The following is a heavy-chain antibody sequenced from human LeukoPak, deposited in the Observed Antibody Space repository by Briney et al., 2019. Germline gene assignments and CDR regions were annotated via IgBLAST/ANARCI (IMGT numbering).Heavy chain of an antibody. J-gene: IGHJ4*02. V-gene: IGHV5-51*01. CDR3: ARQGRSTVTGIDY. Sequence: GESLKISCKGSGYSFTSYWIGWVRQMPGKGLEWMGIIYPGDSDTRYSPSFQGQVTISADKSISTAYLRWSSLKASDTAMYYCARQGRSTVTGIDYWGQGTLVTVSS. CDR1: GYSFTSYW. CDR2: IYPGDSDT. D-gene: IGHD4-17*01.